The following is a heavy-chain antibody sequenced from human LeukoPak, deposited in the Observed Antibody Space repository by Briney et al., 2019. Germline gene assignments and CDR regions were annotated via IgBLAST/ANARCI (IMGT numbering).Heavy chain of an antibody. D-gene: IGHD2-21*02. V-gene: IGHV3-23*01. CDR2: ICGSGGGT. J-gene: IGHJ4*02. CDR1: GFTFSHYG. CDR3: AKSHHVTAIDY. Sequence: GGSLRLSCAASGFTFSHYGMTWVRQAPGEGLGRVSAICGSGGGTYYAGSVKGRFTISRDKSKNTLYLQNNSLRADATAVYYCAKSHHVTAIDYWGQGTLVTVSS.